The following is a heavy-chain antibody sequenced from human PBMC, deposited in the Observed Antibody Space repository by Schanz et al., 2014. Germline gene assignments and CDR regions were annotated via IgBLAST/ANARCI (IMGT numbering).Heavy chain of an antibody. J-gene: IGHJ6*03. CDR2: ISSGSSYA. V-gene: IGHV3-11*05. CDR1: GFTFRDYY. D-gene: IGHD3-3*01. CDR3: ARALKGKVAIFGVIAAQNYYYMDV. Sequence: QVQLVESGGGLVKPGGSLRLSCAASGFTFRDYYMSWIRQAPGKGLEWVSDISSGSSYANYADSVKGRFTISRDNAKNSLYLQMNSLRAEDTAVYYCARALKGKVAIFGVIAAQNYYYMDVWGKGTTVTVSS.